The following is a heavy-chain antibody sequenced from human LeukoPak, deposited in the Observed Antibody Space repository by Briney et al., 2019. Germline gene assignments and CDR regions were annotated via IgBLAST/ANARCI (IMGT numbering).Heavy chain of an antibody. CDR1: GFTFSNYN. D-gene: IGHD6-13*01. CDR2: MSYDGSNK. CDR3: AKDRSSSWALDY. Sequence: GGSLRLSCAASGFTFSNYNMHWVRQAPGKGLEWVAVMSYDGSNKYYVDSVKGRFTISRDNSKNMLYLQMNSLRAEDTAVYYCAKDRSSSWALDYWGQGTLVTVSS. V-gene: IGHV3-30*18. J-gene: IGHJ4*02.